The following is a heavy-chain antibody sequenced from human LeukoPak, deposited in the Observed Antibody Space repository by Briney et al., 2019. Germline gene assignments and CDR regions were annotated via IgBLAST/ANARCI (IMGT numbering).Heavy chain of an antibody. CDR3: ARGITIYGVMIIYFDS. Sequence: ASVKVSCKASGYTFTDYYLHWVRQAPGHGLEWMGWIKPDGGDTNYTQRLQGRVTMTRDTSISTAYMELTNLSSDDTAVYYCARGITIYGVMIIYFDSWGQGTLVTVSS. V-gene: IGHV1-2*02. CDR1: GYTFTDYY. CDR2: IKPDGGDT. D-gene: IGHD3-3*01. J-gene: IGHJ4*02.